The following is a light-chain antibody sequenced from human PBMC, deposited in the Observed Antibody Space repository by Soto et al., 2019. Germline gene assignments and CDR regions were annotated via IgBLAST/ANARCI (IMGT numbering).Light chain of an antibody. V-gene: IGKV3-20*01. Sequence: IVLTQSPGTLSLSPGERATLSCRASQSVSNSYLAWYRQKPGQAPRLLIYAASSRATGTPDRCSGSGSGTDFTLTISRLEPEDFAVYYCQQYGSSFTFGPGTKVDIK. CDR1: QSVSNSY. J-gene: IGKJ3*01. CDR3: QQYGSSFT. CDR2: AAS.